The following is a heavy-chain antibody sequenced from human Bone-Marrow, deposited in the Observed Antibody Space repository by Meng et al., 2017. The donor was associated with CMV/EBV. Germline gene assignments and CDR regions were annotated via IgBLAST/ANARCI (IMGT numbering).Heavy chain of an antibody. J-gene: IGHJ5*02. CDR1: GYTFTSYY. CDR3: ARVGYCSISTCYSWFDP. Sequence: ASVKVSCKASGYTFTSYYMHWVRQAPGQGLEWMGWMNPNSGNTAYAQKFQGRVTITRNTSISTAYMELSSLRSEDTAVYYCARVGYCSISTCYSWFDPWGQGTLVTVSS. D-gene: IGHD2-2*02. CDR2: MNPNSGNT. V-gene: IGHV1-8*03.